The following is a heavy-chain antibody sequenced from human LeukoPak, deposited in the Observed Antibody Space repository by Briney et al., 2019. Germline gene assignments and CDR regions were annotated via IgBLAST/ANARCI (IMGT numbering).Heavy chain of an antibody. CDR1: GFTFSSYS. CDR2: ISSSGTTK. D-gene: IGHD3-22*01. Sequence: GGSLRLSCVASGFTFSSYSMNWVRQAPGKGLEWVSYISSSGTTKYYADSVKGRFTISRDNVKNSLYLQMNSLRAEDTAVYYCARKLYYYDSGGSAGYAGWFDPWGQGTLVTVSS. V-gene: IGHV3-48*01. J-gene: IGHJ5*02. CDR3: ARKLYYYDSGGSAGYAGWFDP.